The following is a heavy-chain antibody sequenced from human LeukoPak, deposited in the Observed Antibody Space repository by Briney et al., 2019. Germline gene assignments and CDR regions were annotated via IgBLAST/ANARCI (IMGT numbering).Heavy chain of an antibody. CDR2: ISSSSSYI. V-gene: IGHV3-21*01. CDR3: ARDLSYFESSFDY. D-gene: IGHD3-9*01. J-gene: IGHJ4*02. Sequence: GGSLRLSCAASGFTFSSYSMNWVRQAPGKGLEWVSSISSSSSYIYYADSVKGRFTISRDNAKNSLYLQMNSLRAEDTAVYCCARDLSYFESSFDYWGQGTLVTVSS. CDR1: GFTFSSYS.